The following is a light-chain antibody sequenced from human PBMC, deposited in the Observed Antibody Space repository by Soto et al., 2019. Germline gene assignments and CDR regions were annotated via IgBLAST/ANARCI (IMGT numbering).Light chain of an antibody. CDR3: SSYGGYNNVI. V-gene: IGLV2-8*01. CDR2: EVS. CDR1: SSDVGGYNY. J-gene: IGLJ2*01. Sequence: QSVLTQPPSASGSPGQSVTISCTGTSSDVGGYNYVSWYQQHPDKAPKLIIYEVSKRPSGVPDRFSGSKSGTTASLTVSGLQAEDEADYYCSSYGGYNNVIFGGGTKLTVL.